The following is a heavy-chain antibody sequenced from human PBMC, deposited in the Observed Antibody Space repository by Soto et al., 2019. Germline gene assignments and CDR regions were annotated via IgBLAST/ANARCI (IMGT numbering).Heavy chain of an antibody. D-gene: IGHD1-26*01. CDR1: GFTFSSYS. J-gene: IGHJ6*02. Sequence: PVGSLRLSCAASGFTFSSYSMNWVRQAPGKGLEWVSYISSSSSTIYYADSVKGRFTISRDNAKNSLYLQMNSLRDEDTAVYYCESGTTLGYYFGMDVWGQGTTVTVSS. CDR3: ESGTTLGYYFGMDV. V-gene: IGHV3-48*02. CDR2: ISSSSSTI.